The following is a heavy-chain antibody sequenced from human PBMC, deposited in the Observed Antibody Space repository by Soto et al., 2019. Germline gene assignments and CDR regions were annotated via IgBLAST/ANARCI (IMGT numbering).Heavy chain of an antibody. CDR2: IYYSGST. V-gene: IGHV4-59*08. J-gene: IGHJ4*02. CDR3: ARRWGRTFDY. CDR1: GGSISSYY. D-gene: IGHD7-27*01. Sequence: PSETLSLTCTVSGGSISSYYWTWIRQPPGKGLEWIGYIYYSGSTNYNPSLKSRVTISVDTSKNQFSLKLSSVTAADTAVYYCARRWGRTFDYWGQGTLVTVSS.